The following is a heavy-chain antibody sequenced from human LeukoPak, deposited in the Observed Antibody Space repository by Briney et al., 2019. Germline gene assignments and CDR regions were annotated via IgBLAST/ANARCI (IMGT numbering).Heavy chain of an antibody. D-gene: IGHD1-26*01. V-gene: IGHV4-4*07. Sequence: SETLSLTCTVSGGSVTTYYWSWIRQSAGKGLEWIGHISTSGTTTYNPSLKSRVTMSVDTSKNQFSLKLTSVTAADTAVYYCAREATVVGATIIWGQGTLVTVSS. CDR1: GGSVTTYY. CDR3: AREATVVGATII. J-gene: IGHJ4*02. CDR2: ISTSGTT.